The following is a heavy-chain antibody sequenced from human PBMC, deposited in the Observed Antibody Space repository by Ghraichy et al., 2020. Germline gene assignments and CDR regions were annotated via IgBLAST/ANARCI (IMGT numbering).Heavy chain of an antibody. CDR3: ARNLGVWGSHRAGDY. Sequence: GGSLRLSCAASGFTFSSYSMNWVRQAPGKGLEWVASISSSSSLTTNYADSVKGRFTISRDNAKNSVYLQMSSLRDEDTAVYYCARNLGVWGSHRAGDYWGQGTLVTVSS. D-gene: IGHD3-16*02. CDR1: GFTFSSYS. J-gene: IGHJ4*02. V-gene: IGHV3-48*02. CDR2: ISSSSSLTT.